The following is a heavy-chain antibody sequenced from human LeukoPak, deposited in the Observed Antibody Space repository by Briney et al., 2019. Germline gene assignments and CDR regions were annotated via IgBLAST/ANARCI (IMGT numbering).Heavy chain of an antibody. CDR3: ARLVMEAAGTPFDY. V-gene: IGHV3-53*01. CDR1: GFTVSTNY. D-gene: IGHD6-13*01. J-gene: IGHJ4*02. Sequence: GRSLRLSCAASGFTVSTNYMSWVRQAPGKGLEWVSVIYSGGSTYYADSVKGRFTISRDNSKNTLYLQMNSLRAEDTAVYYWARLVMEAAGTPFDYWGQGTLVTVSS. CDR2: IYSGGST.